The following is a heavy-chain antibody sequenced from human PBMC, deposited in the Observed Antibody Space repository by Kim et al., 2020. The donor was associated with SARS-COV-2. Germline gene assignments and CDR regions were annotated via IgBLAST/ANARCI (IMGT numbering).Heavy chain of an antibody. CDR2: INTNTGNP. J-gene: IGHJ5*02. Sequence: ASVKVSCKASGYSFTTYAMNWVRQAPGQGLEWMGWINTNTGNPAYAQGFTGRFVFSLDTSVSTAYLQISSLKAEDTAVYYCARDLSYDYLWGSDGYPFDHWCQETLVTVSS. CDR1: GYSFTTYA. D-gene: IGHD3-16*01. CDR3: ARDLSYDYLWGSDGYPFDH. V-gene: IGHV7-4-1*02.